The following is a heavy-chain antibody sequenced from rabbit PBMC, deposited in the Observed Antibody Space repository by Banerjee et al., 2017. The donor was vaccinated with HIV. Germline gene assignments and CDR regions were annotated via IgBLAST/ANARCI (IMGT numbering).Heavy chain of an antibody. Sequence: QEQLEESGGDLVKPEGSLTLTCTASGFSFSSYYYMCWVRQAPGKGLEWIACIATSSAKTYYASWAKGRFTISKTSSTTVTLQMTSLTAADTATYFCARNSDLWGPGTLVTVS. J-gene: IGHJ6*01. CDR2: IATSSAKT. CDR3: ARNSDL. D-gene: IGHD2-1*01. CDR1: GFSFSSYYY. V-gene: IGHV1S45*01.